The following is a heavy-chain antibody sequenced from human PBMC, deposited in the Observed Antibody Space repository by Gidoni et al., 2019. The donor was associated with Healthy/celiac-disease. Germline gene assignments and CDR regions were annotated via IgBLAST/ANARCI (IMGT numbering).Heavy chain of an antibody. V-gene: IGHV4-31*03. Sequence: QVQLQESGPGLVKPSQTLSLTCTVSGRSISSGGYYWSWIRQHPGTGLEWIGYIYYSGSTYDNPSLKSRVTISVDTSKNQFALKLSAVTAADTAVYYCARGGSRAGIQLWSKYYFDYWGQGTLVTVSS. CDR3: ARGGSRAGIQLWSKYYFDY. J-gene: IGHJ4*02. D-gene: IGHD5-18*01. CDR1: GRSISSGGYY. CDR2: IYYSGST.